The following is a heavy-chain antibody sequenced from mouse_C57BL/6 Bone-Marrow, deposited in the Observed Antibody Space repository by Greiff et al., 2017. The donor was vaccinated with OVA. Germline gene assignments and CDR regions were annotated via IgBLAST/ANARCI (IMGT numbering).Heavy chain of an antibody. CDR2: IYPSDSET. CDR3: ARGITTVVAEGCDY. D-gene: IGHD1-1*01. V-gene: IGHV1-61*01. CDR1: GYTFTSYW. J-gene: IGHJ2*01. Sequence: QVQLQQPGAELVRPGSSVKLSCKASGYTFTSYWMDWVKQRPGQGLEWIGNIYPSDSETHYNQKFKDKATLTVDKSSSTADMQLSSLTSEDSAVYYCARGITTVVAEGCDYWGQGTTLTVSS.